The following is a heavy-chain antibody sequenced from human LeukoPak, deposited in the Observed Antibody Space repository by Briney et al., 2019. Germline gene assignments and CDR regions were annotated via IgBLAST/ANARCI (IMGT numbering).Heavy chain of an antibody. CDR3: ARDLIDGDYVRYSILDY. CDR1: GGTFSSYA. V-gene: IGHV1-69*04. CDR2: IIPILGIA. D-gene: IGHD4-17*01. Sequence: GASVKVSCKASGGTFSSYAISWVRQAPGQGLEWMGRIIPILGIANYAQKFQGRVTITADKSTSTAYMELSSLRSEDTAVYYCARDLIDGDYVRYSILDYWGQGTLVTVSS. J-gene: IGHJ4*02.